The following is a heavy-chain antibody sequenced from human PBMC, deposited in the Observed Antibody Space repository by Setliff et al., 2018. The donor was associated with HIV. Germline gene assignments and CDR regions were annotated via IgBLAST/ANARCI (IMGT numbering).Heavy chain of an antibody. CDR2: ISHDGSEK. V-gene: IGHV3-30*03. CDR3: ARDHGGKDY. CDR1: GFTFDHYG. J-gene: IGHJ4*02. Sequence: QPGGSLRLSCAASGFTFDHYGMHWVRQAPGKGLERVAVISHDGSEKHYADFVKGRLSISRWNARNSLYLQMNSLRVDDTAVYYCARDHGGKDYWGQGTLVTVSS.